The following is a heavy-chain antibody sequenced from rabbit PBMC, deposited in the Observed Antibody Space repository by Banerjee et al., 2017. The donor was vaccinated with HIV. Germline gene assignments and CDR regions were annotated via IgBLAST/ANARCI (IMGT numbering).Heavy chain of an antibody. J-gene: IGHJ5*01. CDR3: ARWAYGGGDVNPRWLNL. D-gene: IGHD2-1*01. CDR2: IYGDDGST. V-gene: IGHV1S45*01. CDR1: GFTFSSGYW. Sequence: QEQLVESGGGLVQPEGSLTLTCTASGFTFSSGYWICWVRQAPGKGLERVACIYGDDGSTVHDTWVNDRFTGTKTSSTTVTLQITSLTGADTATYFCARWAYGGGDVNPRWLNLWGQGTLVTVS.